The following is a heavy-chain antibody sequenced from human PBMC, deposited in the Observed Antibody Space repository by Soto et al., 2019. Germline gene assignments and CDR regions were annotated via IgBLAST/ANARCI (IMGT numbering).Heavy chain of an antibody. V-gene: IGHV1-24*01. J-gene: IGHJ3*02. CDR2: FDPEDGET. CDR1: GYTLTELS. D-gene: IGHD6-13*01. CDR3: ATDRRIAAAGLDAFDI. Sequence: ASVKVSCKVSGYTLTELSMHWVRQAPGKGLEWMGGFDPEDGETIYAQKFQGRVTMTEDTSTDTAYMELSSLRSEDTAVYYCATDRRIAAAGLDAFDIWGEGTMVTVSS.